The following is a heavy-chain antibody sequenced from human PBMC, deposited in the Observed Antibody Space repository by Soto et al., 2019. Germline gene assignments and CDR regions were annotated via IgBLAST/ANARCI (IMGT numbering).Heavy chain of an antibody. V-gene: IGHV1-8*02. CDR2: MNPINGAT. D-gene: IGHD6-13*01. Sequence: ASVKVYGKASGYDFTAYAINWVRQASGQGLEWMGWMNPINGATGSARRFQGRVSMTRNTATGTAYLELTSLRSDDSAVYYCGRGPSPRAPAGGTPYYYAMDVWG. J-gene: IGHJ6*02. CDR3: GRGPSPRAPAGGTPYYYAMDV. CDR1: GYDFTAYA.